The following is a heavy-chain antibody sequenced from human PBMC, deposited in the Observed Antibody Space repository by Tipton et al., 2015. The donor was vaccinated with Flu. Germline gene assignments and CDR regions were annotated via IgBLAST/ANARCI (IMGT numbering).Heavy chain of an antibody. J-gene: IGHJ5*02. V-gene: IGHV4-4*07. Sequence: GLVKPSETLSLTCTVSGDSISSYYWSWIRQPAGKGLEWIGRIYSSGSTNYNPSLKSRVTMSVDTSKNQFSLKLNSVAAADTAVYYCARDHRVRGINWFDPWGRGTLVTVPS. CDR3: ARDHRVRGINWFDP. CDR1: GDSISSYY. D-gene: IGHD3-10*01. CDR2: IYSSGST.